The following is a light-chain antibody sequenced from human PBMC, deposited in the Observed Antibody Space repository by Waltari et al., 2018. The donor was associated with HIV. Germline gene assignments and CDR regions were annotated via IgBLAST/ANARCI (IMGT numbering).Light chain of an antibody. V-gene: IGLV2-8*01. Sequence: QSALTQPPSASGSPGQSVTISCTGTSSDVGGYNYVSWYQQHPGKAPKLMIYEVSKRPSGVPDRFSGSKAGNTASLTGSGLQAEDEADYYCSSYAGSNAYVFGTGTKVTVL. CDR3: SSYAGSNAYV. J-gene: IGLJ1*01. CDR1: SSDVGGYNY. CDR2: EVS.